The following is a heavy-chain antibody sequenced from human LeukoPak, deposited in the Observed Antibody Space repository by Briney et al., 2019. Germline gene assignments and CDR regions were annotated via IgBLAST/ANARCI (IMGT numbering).Heavy chain of an antibody. Sequence: PSETLSVTCTVPGGSISSYYWSWIRQPPGKRLEWVAYIYYSGSTNYRPSLKSRLTISVDTSKNQFSLKLSSVTAADAAVYYCACTYGSSGLGYFDLWGRGTLVTVSS. J-gene: IGHJ2*01. CDR2: IYYSGST. CDR3: ACTYGSSGLGYFDL. CDR1: GGSISSYY. V-gene: IGHV4-59*01. D-gene: IGHD6-13*01.